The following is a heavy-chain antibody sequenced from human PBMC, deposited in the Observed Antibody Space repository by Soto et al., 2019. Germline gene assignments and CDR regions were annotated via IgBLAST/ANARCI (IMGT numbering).Heavy chain of an antibody. CDR3: ATQSHDCSSTSCQFDY. V-gene: IGHV1-24*01. J-gene: IGHJ4*02. CDR1: GYTLTELS. CDR2: FDPEDGET. Sequence: ASVKVSCKVSGYTLTELSMHWVRQAPGKGLEWMGGFDPEDGETIYAQKFQGRVTMTEDTSTDTAYMELSSLRSEDTAVYYCATQSHDCSSTSCQFDYGGKGTLVTVSS. D-gene: IGHD2-2*01.